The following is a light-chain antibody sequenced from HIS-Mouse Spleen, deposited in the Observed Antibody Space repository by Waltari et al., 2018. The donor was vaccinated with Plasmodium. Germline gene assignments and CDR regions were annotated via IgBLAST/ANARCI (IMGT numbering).Light chain of an antibody. V-gene: IGKV3-20*01. CDR1: QSVSSSY. Sequence: EILLTQSPGTLSLSPGERATLSCGASQSVSSSYLAWYQQKPVQAPRLLINGASSRATGSPAGFSGSGSGTDFTLTISRLEPEDFAVYYCQQYGSSQYTFGQGTKLEIK. CDR2: GAS. J-gene: IGKJ2*01. CDR3: QQYGSSQYT.